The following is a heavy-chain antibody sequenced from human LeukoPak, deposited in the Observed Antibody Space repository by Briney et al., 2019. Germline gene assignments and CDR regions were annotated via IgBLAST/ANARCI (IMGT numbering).Heavy chain of an antibody. CDR1: GFTFSSYA. D-gene: IGHD3-10*01. Sequence: PGGSLRLSCAAAGFTFSSYAMSWVRQAPGKGLEWVSVIYSGGSTYYADSVKGRSTISRDNSKNTLYLQMNSLRAEDTAVYYCARKWFGELGFGNRWGQGTLVTVSS. CDR3: ARKWFGELGFGNR. CDR2: IYSGGST. V-gene: IGHV3-66*01. J-gene: IGHJ4*02.